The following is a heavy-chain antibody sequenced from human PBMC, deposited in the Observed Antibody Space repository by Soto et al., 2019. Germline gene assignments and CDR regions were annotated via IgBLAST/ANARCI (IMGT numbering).Heavy chain of an antibody. J-gene: IGHJ6*02. CDR1: GGTFSSYA. CDR2: VIPIFGTA. V-gene: IGHV1-69*13. CDR3: ARDHIVAVTAIHDYYYGMDV. Sequence: SVKVSCKASGGTFSSYAISWVRQAPGQGLEWMGGVIPIFGTANYAQKFQGRVTITADESTSTAYMELSSLRSEDTAVYYCARDHIVAVTAIHDYYYGMDVWGQGTTVTVSS. D-gene: IGHD2-21*02.